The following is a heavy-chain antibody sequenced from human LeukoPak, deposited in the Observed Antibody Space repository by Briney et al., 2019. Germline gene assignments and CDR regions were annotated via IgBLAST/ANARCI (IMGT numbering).Heavy chain of an antibody. CDR1: GFTFSSYS. CDR3: ARAPLGMIVVATPLDY. V-gene: IGHV3-21*01. J-gene: IGHJ4*02. D-gene: IGHD3-22*01. CDR2: ISSSSSYI. Sequence: PGGSLRLSCAASGFTFSSYSMNWVRQAPGKGLEWVSSISSSSSYIYYADSVKGRFTISRDNAKNSLYLQMNSLRAEDTAVYYCARAPLGMIVVATPLDYWGQGTLVTVSS.